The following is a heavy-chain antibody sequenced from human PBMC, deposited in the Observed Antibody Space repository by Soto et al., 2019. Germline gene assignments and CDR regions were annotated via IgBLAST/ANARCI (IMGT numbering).Heavy chain of an antibody. CDR3: SRLSTAVAGEFAF. J-gene: IGHJ4*02. CDR1: GFTFSSYS. CDR2: ISSSSSYI. Sequence: GGSLRLSCAASGFTFSSYSMNWVRQAPGKGLEWVSSISSSSSYIYYADSVKGRFTISRDNAKNSLYLQMNSLRAEDTAVYYCSRLSTAVAGEFAFCGQGSLVPVSS. D-gene: IGHD2-21*01. V-gene: IGHV3-21*01.